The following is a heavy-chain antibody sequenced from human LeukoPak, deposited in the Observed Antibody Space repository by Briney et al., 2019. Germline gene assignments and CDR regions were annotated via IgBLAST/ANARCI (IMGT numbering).Heavy chain of an antibody. Sequence: PGGTLRLSCAPSRFTLSTYSMTSGREAPGQGRKGMSYISRISSTIYYAASVKGRFTISRDNAKNSLYLQMNSLRAEDTAVYYCARDPEERSWGSYYLGGFFQYWGQGTLITVSS. CDR3: ARDPEERSWGSYYLGGFFQY. V-gene: IGHV3-48*04. J-gene: IGHJ1*01. CDR1: RFTLSTYS. CDR2: ISRISSTI. D-gene: IGHD3-10*01.